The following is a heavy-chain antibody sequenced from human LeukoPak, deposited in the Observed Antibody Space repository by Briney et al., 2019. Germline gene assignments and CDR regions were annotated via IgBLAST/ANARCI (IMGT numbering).Heavy chain of an antibody. CDR3: ATSRQWLVRYFDY. CDR1: GFTFSSYA. Sequence: GGSLRLSCAASGFTFSSYAMSWVHQAPGKGLEWVAAISGSGGSTYYADSVKGRFTISRDNSKNTLYLQMKSLRAEDTAVYYCATSRQWLVRYFDYWGQGTLVTVSS. J-gene: IGHJ4*02. CDR2: ISGSGGST. D-gene: IGHD6-19*01. V-gene: IGHV3-23*01.